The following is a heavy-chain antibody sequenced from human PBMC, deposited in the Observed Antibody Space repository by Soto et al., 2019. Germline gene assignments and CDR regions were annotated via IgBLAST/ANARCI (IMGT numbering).Heavy chain of an antibody. V-gene: IGHV3-15*07. Sequence: EVQLVESGGGFIYPGGSLRLSCAASGLTISNAWMNWVRQAPGKGLEWVGRIKTNTEGVTTDYAAAVKGRFTVSRDDSKNTLDLQMNSLRTEDTAVYYCTTGSVEGVWGQGTTVTVSS. D-gene: IGHD2-15*01. CDR3: TTGSVEGV. J-gene: IGHJ6*02. CDR2: IKTNTEGVTT. CDR1: GLTISNAW.